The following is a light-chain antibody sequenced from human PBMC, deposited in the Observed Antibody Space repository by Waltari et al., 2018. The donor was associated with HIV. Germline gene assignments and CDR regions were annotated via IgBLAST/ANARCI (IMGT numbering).Light chain of an antibody. CDR1: SSDVGGYNY. J-gene: IGLJ2*01. CDR2: EVS. Sequence: QSALTQPPSASGSPGQSVTISCTGTSSDVGGYNYVSWYQQPPGKAPKLMIYEVSKQPSGVPDRFSGAKSGNTAALTVSGLKAEDEADYYCSSYAGSNIVVFGGGTKLTVL. V-gene: IGLV2-8*01. CDR3: SSYAGSNIVV.